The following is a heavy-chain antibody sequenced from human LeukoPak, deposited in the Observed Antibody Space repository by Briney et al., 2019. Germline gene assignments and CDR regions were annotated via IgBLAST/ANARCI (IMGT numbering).Heavy chain of an antibody. CDR1: GFTFSSYG. V-gene: IGHV3-30*19. Sequence: GGSLRLSCAASGFTFSSYGMHWVRQAPGKGLEWVAVIWYDGSNKYYADSVKGRFTISRDNSKNTLYLQMNSLRAEDTAVYYCAREPDIVVVPAALERCYYGMDVWGQGTTVTVSS. D-gene: IGHD2-2*01. J-gene: IGHJ6*02. CDR3: AREPDIVVVPAALERCYYGMDV. CDR2: IWYDGSNK.